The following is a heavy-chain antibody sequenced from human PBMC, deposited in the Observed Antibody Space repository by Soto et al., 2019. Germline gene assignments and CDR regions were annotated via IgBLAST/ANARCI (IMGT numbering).Heavy chain of an antibody. V-gene: IGHV1-69*01. CDR3: ARGGIDIVVVPAAEVDFDL. CDR1: GGTFSSYA. CDR2: IIPIFGTA. Sequence: QVQLVQSGAEVKKPGSSVKVSCKASGGTFSSYAISWVRQAPGQGLEWMGGIIPIFGTANYAQKFQVRVTITADESTSTAYMELSSLRSEDTAVYYCARGGIDIVVVPAAEVDFDLWGRGTLVTVSS. D-gene: IGHD2-2*01. J-gene: IGHJ2*01.